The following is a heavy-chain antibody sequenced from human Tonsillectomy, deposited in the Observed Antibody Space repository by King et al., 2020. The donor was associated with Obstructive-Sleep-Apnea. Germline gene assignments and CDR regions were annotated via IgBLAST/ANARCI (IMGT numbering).Heavy chain of an antibody. CDR2: ISNSGSTM. CDR3: AGLINLQETYYYYHGMDV. D-gene: IGHD3-16*01. V-gene: IGHV3-48*04. J-gene: IGHJ6*02. Sequence: VQLVESGGGLVQPGGSLRLSCAASGFTFSSYTMNWVRQAPGKGLEWVSYISNSGSTMYYADSVRGRFTISRDNAKNSRYLQMNSLRAEDTAVYYCAGLINLQETYYYYHGMDVWGQGTTVTVSS. CDR1: GFTFSSYT.